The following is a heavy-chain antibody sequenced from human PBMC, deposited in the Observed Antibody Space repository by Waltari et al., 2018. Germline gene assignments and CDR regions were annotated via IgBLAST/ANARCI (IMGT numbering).Heavy chain of an antibody. J-gene: IGHJ4*02. D-gene: IGHD6-19*01. V-gene: IGHV3-23*01. CDR1: GFPFSSYA. CDR2: ISGSGGST. CDR3: AKGSSSDYYDFDY. Sequence: EVQLLDSGGGLVQPGGSLRLSCAASGFPFSSYAMSWSRQSPGKGLEWVSTISGSGGSTYYAGSAKGRFTISRDDSKNTLYLQMDSLRAEDTAVYFCAKGSSSDYYDFDYWGQGTQVTVSS.